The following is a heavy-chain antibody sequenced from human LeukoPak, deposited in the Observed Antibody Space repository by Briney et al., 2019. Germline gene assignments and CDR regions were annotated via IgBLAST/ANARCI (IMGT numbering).Heavy chain of an antibody. D-gene: IGHD6-19*01. V-gene: IGHV3-23*01. Sequence: GGSLRLSCAASGFTSSSYAMSSVRPAPGKGLEWVSAISGSGGSTYYADSVKGRFTISRDNSKNTLYLQMNSLRAEDTAVYCCAKDRTYSSGWYFLDWGQGTLVTVSS. CDR2: ISGSGGST. J-gene: IGHJ4*02. CDR3: AKDRTYSSGWYFLD. CDR1: GFTSSSYA.